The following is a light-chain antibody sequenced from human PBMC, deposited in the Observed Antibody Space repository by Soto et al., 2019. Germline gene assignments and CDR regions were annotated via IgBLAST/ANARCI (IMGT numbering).Light chain of an antibody. Sequence: DIQMTQSPSTLSASVGDRVTITCRASQSIGMWLAWFQQKPGKVPKVLIHDAYSLESGVPSRFSGSGSGTEFTLTISSLQPEDSATYYCQQYNSYSKTFGQGTKVDIK. J-gene: IGKJ1*01. CDR3: QQYNSYSKT. V-gene: IGKV1-5*01. CDR2: DAY. CDR1: QSIGMW.